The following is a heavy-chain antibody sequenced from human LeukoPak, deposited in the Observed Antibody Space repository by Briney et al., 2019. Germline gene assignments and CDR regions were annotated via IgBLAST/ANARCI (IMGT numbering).Heavy chain of an antibody. Sequence: SETLSLTCTVSGGSISSGSYYWRWLRQPAGKGLEWIGRIYTSGSTNYNPSLKSRVTISVDTSKNQFSLKLSSVTAADTAVYYCARDSGRSITIFGVVTGYNWFDPWGQGTLVTVSS. D-gene: IGHD3-3*01. CDR2: IYTSGST. V-gene: IGHV4-61*02. J-gene: IGHJ5*02. CDR3: ARDSGRSITIFGVVTGYNWFDP. CDR1: GGSISSGSYY.